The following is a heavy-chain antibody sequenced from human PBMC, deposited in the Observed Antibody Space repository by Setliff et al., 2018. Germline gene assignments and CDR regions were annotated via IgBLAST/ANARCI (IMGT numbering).Heavy chain of an antibody. CDR2: INPNSGGT. J-gene: IGHJ6*03. V-gene: IGHV1-2*04. CDR3: ARDGFEIVVVPAAIYYYYYMDV. Sequence: ASGKVSCKASGYTFTGYYMHWVRQAPGQGLEWMGWINPNSGGTNYAQKFQGWVTMTRDTSISTAYMELSRLRSDDTAVYYCARDGFEIVVVPAAIYYYYYMDVWGKGTTVTVSS. D-gene: IGHD2-2*01. CDR1: GYTFTGYY.